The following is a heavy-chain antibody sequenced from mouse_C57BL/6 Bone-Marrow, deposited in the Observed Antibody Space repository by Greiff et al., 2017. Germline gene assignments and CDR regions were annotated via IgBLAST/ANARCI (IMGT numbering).Heavy chain of an antibody. V-gene: IGHV14-1*01. Sequence: EVKLVESGAELVRPGASVKLSCTASGFNIPDYYMHWVKQRPEQGLEWIGRIDPEDGDTEYAPKFQGKATLTADTSSNTAYLQLSSLTSEDTAVYYCTPITTVVATRGYWGQGTTLTVSS. D-gene: IGHD1-1*01. CDR1: GFNIPDYY. CDR2: IDPEDGDT. J-gene: IGHJ2*01. CDR3: TPITTVVATRGY.